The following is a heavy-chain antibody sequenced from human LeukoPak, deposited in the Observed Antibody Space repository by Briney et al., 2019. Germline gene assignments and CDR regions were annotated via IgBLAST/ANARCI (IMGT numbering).Heavy chain of an antibody. CDR2: INPDGSEK. D-gene: IGHD6-19*01. CDR1: GFTFNSYW. V-gene: IGHV3-7*05. Sequence: GGSLRLSCAASGFTFNSYWMSWVRQAPGKGLGWVASINPDGSEKYYVDSVRGRFTISRDNARNSLYLQMNSLRAEDTAVYYCARDQVVAGFRPPFDYWGQGTLLTVSS. J-gene: IGHJ4*02. CDR3: ARDQVVAGFRPPFDY.